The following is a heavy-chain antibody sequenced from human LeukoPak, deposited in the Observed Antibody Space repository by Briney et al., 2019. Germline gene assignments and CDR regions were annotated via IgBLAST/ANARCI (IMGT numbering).Heavy chain of an antibody. J-gene: IGHJ4*02. CDR2: IIPIFGTA. D-gene: IGHD3-3*01. Sequence: SVKVSCKASGGTFISYAISWVRQAPGQGLEWMGGIIPIFGTANYAQKFQGRVTITADESTSTAYMELSSLRSEDTAVYYCARLVDFWSGYATGGFDYWGQGTLVTVSS. CDR1: GGTFISYA. CDR3: ARLVDFWSGYATGGFDY. V-gene: IGHV1-69*13.